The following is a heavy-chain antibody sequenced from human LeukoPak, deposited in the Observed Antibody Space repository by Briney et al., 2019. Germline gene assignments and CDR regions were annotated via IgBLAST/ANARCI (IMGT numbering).Heavy chain of an antibody. V-gene: IGHV3-30*18. CDR2: ISYDGSNK. J-gene: IGHJ4*02. D-gene: IGHD4-17*01. CDR1: GFTFSSYG. Sequence: GRSLRLSCAASGFTFSSYGMHWVRQAPGKGLEWVAVISYDGSNKYYADSVKGRFTISRDNSKNTLYLQMNSLRAEDTAVYYCAKDSKTTVTDYWGQGTLVTVSS. CDR3: AKDSKTTVTDY.